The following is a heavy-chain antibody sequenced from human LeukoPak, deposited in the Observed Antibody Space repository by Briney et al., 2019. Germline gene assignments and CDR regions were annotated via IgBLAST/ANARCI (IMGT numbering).Heavy chain of an antibody. V-gene: IGHV1-2*02. CDR1: GSTVTAYY. Sequence: ASVKVSCNTSGSTVTAYYLHWVRQAPGQGLEWMGWINPNSGGTKYAQKFHGRVTMTRDTSINTAYMELSSLRYDDTAVYYCASLCGGDCYSDYWGQGTLVTVSS. CDR3: ASLCGGDCYSDY. J-gene: IGHJ4*02. CDR2: INPNSGGT. D-gene: IGHD2-21*02.